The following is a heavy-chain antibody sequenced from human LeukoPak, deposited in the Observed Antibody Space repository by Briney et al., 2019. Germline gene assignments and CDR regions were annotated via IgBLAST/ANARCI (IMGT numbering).Heavy chain of an antibody. Sequence: GGSLRLSCAASGFYVNSFEMTWVRQAPGLGLEFLSYISDSGGVIKYADSVKGRFIISRDSAENALYLQMNNLGADDTAVYFCAGGPQYTGSFPYWGQGTLVAVSS. CDR2: ISDSGGVI. CDR3: AGGPQYTGSFPY. V-gene: IGHV3-48*03. D-gene: IGHD1-26*01. CDR1: GFYVNSFE. J-gene: IGHJ4*02.